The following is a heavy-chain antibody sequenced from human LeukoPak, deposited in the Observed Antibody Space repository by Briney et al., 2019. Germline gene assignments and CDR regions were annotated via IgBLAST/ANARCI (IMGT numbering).Heavy chain of an antibody. CDR1: GITFDNYA. CDR3: AEDRGSGSYSSKTPSYYYYGMDV. V-gene: IGHV3-9*01. Sequence: GGSLRLSCVVSGITFDNYAMHWVRRAPGKGLEWVSGISWNSRSIGYADSVKGRFTISRDNAKNSLYLQMNSLTPEDTALYYCAEDRGSGSYSSKTPSYYYYGMDVWGQGTTVTVSS. J-gene: IGHJ6*02. CDR2: ISWNSRSI. D-gene: IGHD1-26*01.